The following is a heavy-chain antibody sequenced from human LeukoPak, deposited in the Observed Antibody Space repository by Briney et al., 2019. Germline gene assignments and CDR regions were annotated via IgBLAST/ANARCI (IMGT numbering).Heavy chain of an antibody. CDR1: GYSFNIYE. V-gene: IGHV1-8*01. J-gene: IGHJ5*02. Sequence: ASVKVSCKTSGYSFNIYEVNWVRQATGQGLEWMGWVNPNSGDTDYAQKFQGRLTMTRNTSISTAYMELSGLRLEDTAVYYCSRGPRFDPWGQGTQVTVSS. CDR2: VNPNSGDT. CDR3: SRGPRFDP.